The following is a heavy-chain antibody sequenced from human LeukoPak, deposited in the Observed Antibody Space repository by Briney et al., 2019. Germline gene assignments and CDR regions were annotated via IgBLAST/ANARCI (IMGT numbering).Heavy chain of an antibody. D-gene: IGHD3/OR15-3a*01. CDR2: IRHSGDRP. Sequence: GGSLRLSRSASGFTFSKLVLTWVRQAPGKGLEGVSSIRHSGDRPNYADHEKGRFTSTKDNSKNTVYLQMTSLRGDDAASYYCAKERSGLWAGYGMDVWGQGTTVTVSS. CDR3: AKERSGLWAGYGMDV. CDR1: GFTFSKLV. V-gene: IGHV3-23*01. J-gene: IGHJ6*02.